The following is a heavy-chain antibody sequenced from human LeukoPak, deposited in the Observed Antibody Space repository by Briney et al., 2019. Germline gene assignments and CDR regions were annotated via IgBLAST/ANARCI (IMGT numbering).Heavy chain of an antibody. J-gene: IGHJ3*02. Sequence: SQTLSLTCTVSGGSISSGDYYWSWIRQPPGKGLEWIGYIYHSGSTYYNPSLKSRVTISVDRSKNQFSLKLSSVTAADTAVYYCARADDSGSYPTGSLGAFDIWGQGTMVTVSS. CDR2: IYHSGST. CDR1: GGSISSGDYY. D-gene: IGHD1-26*01. CDR3: ARADDSGSYPTGSLGAFDI. V-gene: IGHV4-30-4*01.